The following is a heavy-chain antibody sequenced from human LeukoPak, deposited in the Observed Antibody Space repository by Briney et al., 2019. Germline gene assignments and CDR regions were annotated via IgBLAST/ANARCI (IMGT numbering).Heavy chain of an antibody. D-gene: IGHD3-3*01. Sequence: PGGSLRLSCAASGFTFSSYWMSWVRQAPGKGLEWVANIKQDGSEKYYVDSVKGRFTISRDNAKTSLYLQMNSLRAEDTAVYYCARDPLSTSYYDFWSGYWDAFDIWGQGTMVTVSS. J-gene: IGHJ3*02. CDR3: ARDPLSTSYYDFWSGYWDAFDI. CDR1: GFTFSSYW. V-gene: IGHV3-7*01. CDR2: IKQDGSEK.